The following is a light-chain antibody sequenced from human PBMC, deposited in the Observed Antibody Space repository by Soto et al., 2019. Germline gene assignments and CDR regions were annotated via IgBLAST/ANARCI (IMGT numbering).Light chain of an antibody. J-gene: IGLJ1*01. V-gene: IGLV4-60*03. Sequence: QPVLTQSSSASASLGSSVKLVCTLSSGHSNHIIAWHQQQPGKAPRFLMKVEGRGIYNKGSGVPDRFSGSSSGADRYLTISNLQSEDEADYYCETWDSNTRVYGTGTKLTVL. CDR2: VEGRGIY. CDR3: ETWDSNTRV. CDR1: SGHSNHI.